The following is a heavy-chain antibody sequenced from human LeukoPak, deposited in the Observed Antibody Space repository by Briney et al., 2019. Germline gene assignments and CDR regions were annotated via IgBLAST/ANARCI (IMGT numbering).Heavy chain of an antibody. J-gene: IGHJ4*02. D-gene: IGHD3-3*01. V-gene: IGHV4-59*01. Sequence: SXXLSLTCTVSGGSISSYYWSWIRQPPGKGMEWIGYIYYSGSTNYNPSLNSRVTISVDTSKNQFSLKLSSVTAADTAVYYCARTSEFWSGYQPFDYWGQGTLVTVSS. CDR3: ARTSEFWSGYQPFDY. CDR2: IYYSGST. CDR1: GGSISSYY.